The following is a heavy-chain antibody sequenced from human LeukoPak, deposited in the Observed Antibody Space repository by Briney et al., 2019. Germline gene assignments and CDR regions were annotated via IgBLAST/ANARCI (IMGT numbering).Heavy chain of an antibody. J-gene: IGHJ4*02. CDR3: ARPQKEMATITSVVAFDY. Sequence: SETLSLTCTVSGGSISSSLNYWGWIRQPPGKGLEWIGSIYYSGSTYYNPSLKRRVTISVDTSKNQFSLRLTSVTAADTAVYYCARPQKEMATITSVVAFDYWGQGTLVTVSS. D-gene: IGHD5-24*01. V-gene: IGHV4-39*01. CDR1: GGSISSSLNY. CDR2: IYYSGST.